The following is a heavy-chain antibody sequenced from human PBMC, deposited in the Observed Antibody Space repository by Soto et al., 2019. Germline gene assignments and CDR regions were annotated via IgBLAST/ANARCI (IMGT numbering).Heavy chain of an antibody. CDR3: ASFDCSSTSCVPYYYYYGMDV. J-gene: IGHJ6*02. CDR2: IIPIFGTA. V-gene: IGHV1-69*13. Sequence: ASVKVSCKASGGTFSSYAISWVRQAPGQGLEWMGGIIPIFGTANYAQKFQGRVTITADESTSTAYMELSSLRSEDTAVYYCASFDCSSTSCVPYYYYYGMDVWGQGTTVTVSS. D-gene: IGHD2-2*01. CDR1: GGTFSSYA.